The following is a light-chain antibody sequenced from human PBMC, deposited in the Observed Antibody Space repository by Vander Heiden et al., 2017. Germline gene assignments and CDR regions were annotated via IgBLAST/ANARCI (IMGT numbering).Light chain of an antibody. CDR2: GAS. CDR1: QSVSSSY. J-gene: IGKJ4*01. CDR3: QQYGSSPT. Sequence: EIVLPQSHGTLSLSPGERATLSCRASQSVSSSYLAWYQQKPGQAPRLLIYGASSRATGIPDRFSGSGSGTDFTLTISRLEPEDFAVYYCQQYGSSPTFGGGTKVEIK. V-gene: IGKV3-20*01.